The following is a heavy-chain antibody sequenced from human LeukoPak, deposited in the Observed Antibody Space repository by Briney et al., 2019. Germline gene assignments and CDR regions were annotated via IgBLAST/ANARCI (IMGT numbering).Heavy chain of an antibody. V-gene: IGHV4-39*07. CDR2: IFYSGST. CDR1: GGSISTSSYY. J-gene: IGHJ5*02. D-gene: IGHD3-16*01. Sequence: PSETLSLTCTVSGGSISTSSYYWGWVRRPPGKGLEWIGNIFYSGSTYYSPSLKGRVTISLDTSRNQFSLKLSSVTAADTAVYYCARRGTFGGYYSFDPWGQGTLVTVSS. CDR3: ARRGTFGGYYSFDP.